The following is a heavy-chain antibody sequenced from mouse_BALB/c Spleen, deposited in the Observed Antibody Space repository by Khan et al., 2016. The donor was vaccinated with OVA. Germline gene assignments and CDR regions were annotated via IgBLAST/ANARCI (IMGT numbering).Heavy chain of an antibody. D-gene: IGHD4-1*02. CDR3: ARKDTTSFDY. CDR1: GYTFTDYY. Sequence: QVQLQQSGAELARPGASVKLSCKASGYTFTDYYITWLKQRTGQGLEWIGEIYPGSGNVYYNANFKGKATLTADKSSSTTYMHLSSLTSEDSAVYFCARKDTTSFDYWGQGTTLTVSS. CDR2: IYPGSGNV. V-gene: IGHV1-77*01. J-gene: IGHJ2*01.